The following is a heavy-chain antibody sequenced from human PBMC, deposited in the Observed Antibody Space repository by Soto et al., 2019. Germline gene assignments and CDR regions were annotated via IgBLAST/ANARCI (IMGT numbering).Heavy chain of an antibody. J-gene: IGHJ6*02. Sequence: ASVKVSCKASGYTFTGYYMHWVRQAPGQGLEWMGWINPNSGGTNYAQKFQGRVTMTRDTSVSTAYMELSRLRSDDTAVYYCARALPRYCSSTSCYKGYYYYGMDVWGQGTTVTVSS. CDR1: GYTFTGYY. CDR3: ARALPRYCSSTSCYKGYYYYGMDV. CDR2: INPNSGGT. V-gene: IGHV1-2*02. D-gene: IGHD2-2*02.